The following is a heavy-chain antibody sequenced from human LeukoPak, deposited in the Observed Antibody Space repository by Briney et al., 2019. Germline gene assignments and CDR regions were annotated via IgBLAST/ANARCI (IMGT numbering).Heavy chain of an antibody. CDR1: GSTFTSYG. V-gene: IGHV1-18*04. CDR2: ISAYNGNT. D-gene: IGHD2-15*01. J-gene: IGHJ5*02. CDR3: ARDRYCSGGSCPRAAGWFDP. Sequence: ASVKVSCKASGSTFTSYGISWVRQAPGQGLEWMGWISAYNGNTNYAQKLQGRVTMTTDTSTSTAYMELRSLRSDDTAVYYCARDRYCSGGSCPRAAGWFDPWGQGTLVTVSS.